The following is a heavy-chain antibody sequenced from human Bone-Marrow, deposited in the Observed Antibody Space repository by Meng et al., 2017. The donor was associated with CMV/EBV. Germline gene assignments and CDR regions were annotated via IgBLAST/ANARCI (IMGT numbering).Heavy chain of an antibody. CDR3: VKDSGFFNWFDF. D-gene: IGHD3-10*01. CDR2: ISGNGGTV. V-gene: IGHV3-9*01. Sequence: GGSLRLSCVASGFAFDEHAMHWVRQVPGKGLEWVSGISGNGGTVDYANSVKGRFSVSRDNAKNSLYLQMSSLRHEDTALYYCVKDSGFFNWFDFWGQGSLATVSS. CDR1: GFAFDEHA. J-gene: IGHJ5*01.